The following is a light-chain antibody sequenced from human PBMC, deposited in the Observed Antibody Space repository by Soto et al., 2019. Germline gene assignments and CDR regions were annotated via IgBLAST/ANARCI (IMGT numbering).Light chain of an antibody. CDR3: QQRSNWPT. V-gene: IGKV3-11*01. CDR1: QSVSSY. J-gene: IGKJ4*01. CDR2: DAS. Sequence: EIVLTQSPATLSLSPGERATLSCRASQSVSSYLACYQQKPDQAPRLLIYDASNKATGIPARFSGSGSGNDFTLTSSSREPEDFAVYYCQQRSNWPTFGGGTKVEIK.